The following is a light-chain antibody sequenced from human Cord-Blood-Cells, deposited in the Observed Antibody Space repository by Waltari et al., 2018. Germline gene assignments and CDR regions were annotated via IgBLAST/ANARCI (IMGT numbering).Light chain of an antibody. Sequence: ELVLTQSPGTLSLSPGERANLSCRASQSVSSSYLAWYQQKPGQAPRLLSYGASSRATGIPDRFSGSGSGTDFTLTISRLEPEDFAVYYCQQYGSSPTFGQGTKLEIK. CDR2: GAS. CDR1: QSVSSSY. J-gene: IGKJ2*01. CDR3: QQYGSSPT. V-gene: IGKV3-20*01.